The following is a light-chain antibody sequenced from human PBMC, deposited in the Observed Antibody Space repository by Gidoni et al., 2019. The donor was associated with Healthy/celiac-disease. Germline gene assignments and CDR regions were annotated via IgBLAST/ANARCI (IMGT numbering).Light chain of an antibody. CDR3: QQYNSYSTT. CDR2: KAS. Sequence: IPLTQSPSTLSASVVDRVTITCRASQSISSWLAWYQQKPGKAPKLLSYKASSLERGVPSRFSGSGSGTEFTLTISSLQPDELATYYCQQYNSYSTTFGQXTKVEIK. V-gene: IGKV1-5*03. CDR1: QSISSW. J-gene: IGKJ1*01.